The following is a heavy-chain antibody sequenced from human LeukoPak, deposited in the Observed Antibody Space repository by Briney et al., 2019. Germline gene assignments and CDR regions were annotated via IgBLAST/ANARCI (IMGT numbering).Heavy chain of an antibody. CDR1: GGSFSGYY. CDR2: INHSGST. CDR3: ARLAVVVVAATERYYYYGMDG. Sequence: SETLSLTCAVYGGSFSGYYWSWIRQPPGKGLEWIGEINHSGSTNYNPSLKSRVTISVDTSKNQFSLKLSSVTAADTAVYYCARLAVVVVAATERYYYYGMDGWGQGTTVTVSS. V-gene: IGHV4-34*01. J-gene: IGHJ6*02. D-gene: IGHD2-15*01.